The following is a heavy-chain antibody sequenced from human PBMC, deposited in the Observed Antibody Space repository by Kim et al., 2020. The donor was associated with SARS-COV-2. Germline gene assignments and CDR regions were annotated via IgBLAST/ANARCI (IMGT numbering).Heavy chain of an antibody. CDR1: GFTFSSYA. CDR2: ISYDGSNK. CDR3: AREDNQYYYNYYGMDV. J-gene: IGHJ6*02. Sequence: GGSLRLSCAASGFTFSSYAMHWVRQAPGKGLEWVAVISYDGSNKYYADSVKGRFTISRDKSKNTLYLQMNSRRAEDTAVYYCAREDNQYYYNYYGMDVWGQGITVTVSS. V-gene: IGHV3-30*04.